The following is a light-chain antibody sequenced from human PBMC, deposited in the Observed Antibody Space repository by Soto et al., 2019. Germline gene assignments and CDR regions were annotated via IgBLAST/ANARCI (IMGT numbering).Light chain of an antibody. CDR3: QQYRIQRT. CDR2: EAS. J-gene: IGKJ1*01. V-gene: IGKV1-5*03. CDR1: QNIFSW. Sequence: DIQMTQSPSTLSASVGDRVTIACRASQNIFSWLAWYQQKPGKAPKLLIQEASTLEPGVPSRFRGRGSGTDFTLTISILQPEDFATYYCQQYRIQRTFGQGTKVDIK.